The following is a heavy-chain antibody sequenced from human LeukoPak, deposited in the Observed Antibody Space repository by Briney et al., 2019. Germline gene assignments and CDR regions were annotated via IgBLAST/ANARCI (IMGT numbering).Heavy chain of an antibody. CDR3: SGTEWYYAR. CDR2: IHYSRST. CDR1: GGSINSYC. V-gene: IGHV4-59*08. J-gene: IGHJ4*02. Sequence: SETLTLTCTVSGGSINSYCWSWMRQPPGKGLEWIGYIHYSRSTNYNPSLKSRVTISLDTSKNQCSVKLSSVTAADTAVYYCSGTEWYYARWGQGTLVTVSS. D-gene: IGHD2/OR15-2a*01.